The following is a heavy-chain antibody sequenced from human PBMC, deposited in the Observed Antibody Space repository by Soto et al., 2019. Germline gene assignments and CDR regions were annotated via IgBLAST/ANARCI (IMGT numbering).Heavy chain of an antibody. J-gene: IGHJ4*02. CDR1: GFSLSTSGLG. D-gene: IGHD6-19*01. CDR2: IYWNDDK. CDR3: AHRPSGWYLFDY. Sequence: QITLKESGPTLVRPTQTLTLTCTFSGFSLSTSGLGVGWIRQPPGKALEWLELIYWNDDKRYSPSLKARLTITKDSSKNQVVLTMTNMDPVDTATYYCAHRPSGWYLFDYWGQGTLVTVSS. V-gene: IGHV2-5*01.